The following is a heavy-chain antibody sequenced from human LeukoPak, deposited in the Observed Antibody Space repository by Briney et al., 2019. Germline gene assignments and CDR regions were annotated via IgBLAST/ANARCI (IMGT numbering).Heavy chain of an antibody. D-gene: IGHD1-7*01. Sequence: GGSLRLSCAASGFTFDDYAMHWVRQAPGKGLEWVSGISWNSGSIGYADSVKGRFTISRDNAKNSLYLQMNSLRAEDTAVYYCANTLYNWNYYAFDIWGQGTMVTVSS. V-gene: IGHV3-9*01. CDR1: GFTFDDYA. J-gene: IGHJ3*02. CDR2: ISWNSGSI. CDR3: ANTLYNWNYYAFDI.